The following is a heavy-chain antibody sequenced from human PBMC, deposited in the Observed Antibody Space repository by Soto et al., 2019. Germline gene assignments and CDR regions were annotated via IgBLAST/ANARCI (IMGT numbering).Heavy chain of an antibody. CDR1: GYTFTGYY. D-gene: IGHD4-17*01. J-gene: IGHJ6*02. Sequence: GASVKVSCKASGYTFTGYYMHWVRQAPGQGLEWMGWINPNSGGTNYAQKFQGWVTMTRDTSISTAYMELSRLRSDDTAVYYCARDYGDYVKDYYYYYGMGVWGQGTTVTVSS. CDR2: INPNSGGT. CDR3: ARDYGDYVKDYYYYYGMGV. V-gene: IGHV1-2*04.